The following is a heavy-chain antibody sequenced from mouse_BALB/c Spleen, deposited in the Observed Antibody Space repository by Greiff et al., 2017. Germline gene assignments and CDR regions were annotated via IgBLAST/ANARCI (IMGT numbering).Heavy chain of an antibody. CDR2: IRLKSNNYAT. Sequence: EVKVEESGGGLVQPGGSMKLSCVASGFTFSNYWMNWVRQSPEKGLEWVAEIRLKSNNYATHYAESVKGRFTISRDDSKSSVYLQMNNLRAEDTGIYYCTRRVITTVVATDYWGQGTTLTVSS. V-gene: IGHV6-6*02. CDR3: TRRVITTVVATDY. CDR1: GFTFSNYW. D-gene: IGHD1-1*01. J-gene: IGHJ2*01.